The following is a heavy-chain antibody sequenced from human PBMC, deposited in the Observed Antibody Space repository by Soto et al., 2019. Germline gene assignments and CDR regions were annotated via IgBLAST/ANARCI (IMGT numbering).Heavy chain of an antibody. D-gene: IGHD3-10*01. Sequence: PGGSLRLSCVVSDFPFSDAWMNWVRQAPGKGLEWVGRIKSKSYGETREYGAPVKGRFTISRDDSIDTVYLQLNSLKTDDTAIYYCTTAWYPSDPLVRGVAALDLWGQGTLVTVSS. CDR3: TTAWYPSDPLVRGVAALDL. V-gene: IGHV3-15*07. CDR1: DFPFSDAW. CDR2: IKSKSYGETR. J-gene: IGHJ5*02.